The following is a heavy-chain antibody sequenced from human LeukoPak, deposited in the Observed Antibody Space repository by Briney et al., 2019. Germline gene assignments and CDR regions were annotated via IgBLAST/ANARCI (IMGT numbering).Heavy chain of an antibody. V-gene: IGHV1-18*01. CDR2: ISAYNGNT. CDR3: ARGTEYSSSSGLGY. CDR1: GYTFTSYG. Sequence: VKVSCKASGYTFTSYGISWVRQAPGQGLEWMGWISAYNGNTNYAQKLQGRVTMTTDTSTSTAYMELRSLRSDDTAVYYCARGTEYSSSSGLGYWGQGTLVTVSS. D-gene: IGHD6-6*01. J-gene: IGHJ4*02.